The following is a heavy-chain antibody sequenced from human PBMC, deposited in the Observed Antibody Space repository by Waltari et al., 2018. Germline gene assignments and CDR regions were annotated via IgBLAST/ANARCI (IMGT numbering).Heavy chain of an antibody. D-gene: IGHD6-6*01. Sequence: EVQLVESGGGLVQPGGSLRLACAASGFTFISYRMNWVRQAPGKGLEWVSYISSSSSTIYYADSVKGRFTISRDNAKNSLYLQMNSLRAEDTAVYYCARDSSSVVDYWGQGTLVTVSS. CDR1: GFTFISYR. J-gene: IGHJ4*02. CDR3: ARDSSSVVDY. CDR2: ISSSSSTI. V-gene: IGHV3-48*01.